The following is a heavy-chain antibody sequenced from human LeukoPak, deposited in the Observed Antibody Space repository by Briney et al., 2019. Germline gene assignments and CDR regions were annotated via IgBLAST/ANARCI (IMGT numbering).Heavy chain of an antibody. V-gene: IGHV3-23*01. CDR3: AKDRLPYSSSDLNFDY. Sequence: GGSLRLSCAASGFTFSSYAMSWVRQAPGKGLEWVSAISGSGGSTYYADSVKGRFTISRDNSKNTLYLQMNSLRAEDTAVYYCAKDRLPYSSSDLNFDYWGQGTLVTVSS. J-gene: IGHJ4*02. D-gene: IGHD6-6*01. CDR2: ISGSGGST. CDR1: GFTFSSYA.